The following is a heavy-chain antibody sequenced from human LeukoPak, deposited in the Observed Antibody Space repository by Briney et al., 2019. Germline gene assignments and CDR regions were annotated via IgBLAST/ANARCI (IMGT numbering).Heavy chain of an antibody. CDR3: ARESFTTVTSATDAFDI. J-gene: IGHJ3*02. Sequence: ASVKVSCKASGHTFSDYYIHWVRQAPGQGLEWMGWINPNSGGTNSAQKFQGRVTMTRDTSISTAYMELSRLRSDDTAVYYCARESFTTVTSATDAFDIWGQGTMVTVSS. D-gene: IGHD4-17*01. CDR2: INPNSGGT. CDR1: GHTFSDYY. V-gene: IGHV1-2*02.